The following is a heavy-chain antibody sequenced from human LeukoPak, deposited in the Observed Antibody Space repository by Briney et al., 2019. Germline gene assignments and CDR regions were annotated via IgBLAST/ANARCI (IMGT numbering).Heavy chain of an antibody. V-gene: IGHV3-30*18. J-gene: IGHJ6*02. CDR1: GFTFSSYG. CDR3: AKDSGDVVVVAATRVYYYGMDV. Sequence: GGSLRLSCAASGFTFSSYGMHWVRQAPGKGLEWVAVISYDGSNKYYADSVKGRFTISRDNSKNTLYLQMNSLRAEDTAVYYCAKDSGDVVVVAATRVYYYGMDVWGQGTTVTVSS. D-gene: IGHD2-15*01. CDR2: ISYDGSNK.